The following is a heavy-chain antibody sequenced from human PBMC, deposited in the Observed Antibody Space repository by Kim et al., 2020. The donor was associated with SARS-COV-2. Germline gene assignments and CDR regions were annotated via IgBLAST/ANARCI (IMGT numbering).Heavy chain of an antibody. CDR3: AKPHTNSDPDYFDY. CDR2: IYTVRGGP. CDR1: GFTFSNYA. J-gene: IGHJ4*02. V-gene: IGHV3-23*03. D-gene: IGHD2-21*02. Sequence: GESLRLSCAASGFTFSNYAMNWVRQAPGKGLEWASVIYTVRGGPYYADSVQGRFTISREDSKNTLFLQMNSLRDEDTAVYYCAKPHTNSDPDYFDYWGQGTLVTVSS.